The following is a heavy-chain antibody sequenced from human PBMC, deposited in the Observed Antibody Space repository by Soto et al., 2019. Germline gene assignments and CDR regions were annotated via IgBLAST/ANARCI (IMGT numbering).Heavy chain of an antibody. V-gene: IGHV4-30-4*01. J-gene: IGHJ6*02. Sequence: PSETLSLTCRVSGGSIDSANYYWTWIRQLPGKGPEWIGHIYYSGTTFYNPSLKSRLTISIDTSRNQFSLQLTSVTAADTAVYFCARDQGYRDFFSASHYYYHKDSWGQGTTVTVAS. CDR2: IYYSGTT. CDR1: GGSIDSANYY. CDR3: ARDQGYRDFFSASHYYYHKDS. D-gene: IGHD3-3*01.